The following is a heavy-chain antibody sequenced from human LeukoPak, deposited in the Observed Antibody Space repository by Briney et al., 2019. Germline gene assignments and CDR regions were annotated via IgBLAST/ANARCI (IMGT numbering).Heavy chain of an antibody. J-gene: IGHJ4*02. Sequence: SETLSLTCTVSGGSISSSPYYWTWIRQPPGKGLEWIGSIYYSGNTYYNPSLKSRVSISVDTFKNQFSLKLSSVTAEDTAVYYCATDEEASVAARPLDYWGQGTLVTVSS. CDR1: GGSISSSPYY. CDR2: IYYSGNT. V-gene: IGHV4-39*07. CDR3: ATDEEASVAARPLDY. D-gene: IGHD6-6*01.